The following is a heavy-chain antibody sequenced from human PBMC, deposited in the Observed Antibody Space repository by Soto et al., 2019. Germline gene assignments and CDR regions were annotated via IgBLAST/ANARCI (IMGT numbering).Heavy chain of an antibody. CDR2: VYNNGST. CDR1: GGSISTYY. CDR3: ARGLSRSRWYSIWY. Sequence: SETLSLTCTVSGGSISTYYWHWIRQPPGKGLEWIGYVYNNGSTNYIPSLKSRVTISLDRSKKQFSLTLNSVTSADTAVYYCARGLSRSRWYSIWYWGQRALVTVAT. D-gene: IGHD6-19*01. J-gene: IGHJ4*02. V-gene: IGHV4-59*01.